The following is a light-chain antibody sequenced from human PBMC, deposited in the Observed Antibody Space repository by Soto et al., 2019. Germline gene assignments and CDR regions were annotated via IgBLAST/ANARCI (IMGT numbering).Light chain of an antibody. Sequence: QAVVTQPPSVSGAPGQRVTISCTGSSSNIGARFDVHWYQQLPGSAPKLLIYSNNNRPSGVPDRFSVSRSATSASLAITGLQAADEADYYCQSYDSSLSVYVFGTATKLTV. CDR2: SNN. V-gene: IGLV1-40*01. CDR3: QSYDSSLSVYV. J-gene: IGLJ1*01. CDR1: SSNIGARFD.